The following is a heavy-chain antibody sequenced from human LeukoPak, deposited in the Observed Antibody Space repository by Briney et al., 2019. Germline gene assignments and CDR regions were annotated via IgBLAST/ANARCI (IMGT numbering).Heavy chain of an antibody. CDR2: IYSGGST. Sequence: GGSLRLSCAASGFTVSNSYMSWVRQAPGKGLEWVSVIYSGGSTYFADSVKGRFTISRDYSKNTLYLQMNSLRAEDTAVYYCARDQSDFWSIGYYYMDVWGKGTTVTVSS. V-gene: IGHV3-53*01. CDR1: GFTVSNSY. D-gene: IGHD3-3*01. CDR3: ARDQSDFWSIGYYYMDV. J-gene: IGHJ6*03.